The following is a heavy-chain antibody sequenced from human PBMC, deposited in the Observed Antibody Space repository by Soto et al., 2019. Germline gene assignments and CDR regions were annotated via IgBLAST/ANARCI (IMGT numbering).Heavy chain of an antibody. J-gene: IGHJ4*02. CDR3: ARGGHIAVVTDSFDS. CDR2: INPSGVGT. D-gene: IGHD2-21*02. CDR1: GYTFTNYY. Sequence: GASVKVSCKPSGYTFTNYYVHWVRQAPGQGLEWMGIINPSGVGTSYAQKFQGRVTMTTDSSTSTVFMELTSLRSADTAVYYCARGGHIAVVTDSFDSWGQGTLVTVSS. V-gene: IGHV1-46*03.